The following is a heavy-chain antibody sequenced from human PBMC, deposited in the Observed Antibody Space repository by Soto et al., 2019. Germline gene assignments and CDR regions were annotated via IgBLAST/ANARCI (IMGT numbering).Heavy chain of an antibody. CDR3: ARDGMGTIVGGMDV. V-gene: IGHV1-69*01. D-gene: IGHD7-27*01. J-gene: IGHJ6*02. CDR2: IIPIYGTT. CDR1: GGTFSNDA. Sequence: QVQLLQSGAEVKNHGSSVNVSCKTSGGTFSNDAISWVRQAPGPGLEWMGGIIPIYGTTHYAQKFQGRVKLSADESTGTAYMELSSLRSEDTGVYYCARDGMGTIVGGMDVWGQGTTVTVAS.